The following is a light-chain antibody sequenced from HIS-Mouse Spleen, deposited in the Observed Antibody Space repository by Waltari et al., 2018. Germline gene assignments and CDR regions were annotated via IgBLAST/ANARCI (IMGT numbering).Light chain of an antibody. CDR1: QSVSSY. V-gene: IGKV3-11*01. CDR2: DAS. Sequence: EIVLIQSPATLSLSPGERATLSCRASQSVSSYLAWYQQKLGQAPRLLIYDASNRATGIPARFSGSGSGTDFTLTISSLEPEDYAVYYCQQRSNWWTFGQGTKVEIK. J-gene: IGKJ1*01. CDR3: QQRSNWWT.